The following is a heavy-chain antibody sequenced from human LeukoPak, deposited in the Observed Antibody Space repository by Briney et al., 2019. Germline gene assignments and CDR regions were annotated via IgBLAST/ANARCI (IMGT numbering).Heavy chain of an antibody. CDR1: GGSISSSSYY. CDR2: IYYSGST. CDR3: ARESGGPDY. D-gene: IGHD1-26*01. J-gene: IGHJ4*02. Sequence: SETLSLTCTVSGGSISSSSYYWGWIRQPPGKGLEWSGSIYYSGSTYYNPSLKSRVTISVDTSKNQFSLKLSSVTAADTAVYYCARESGGPDYWGQGTLVTVSS. V-gene: IGHV4-39*07.